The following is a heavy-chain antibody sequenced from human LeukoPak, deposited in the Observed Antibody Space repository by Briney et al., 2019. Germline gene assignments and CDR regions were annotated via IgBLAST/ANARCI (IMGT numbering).Heavy chain of an antibody. CDR2: ISSSSSYI. CDR1: GFTFSSYS. D-gene: IGHD3-10*01. CDR3: AREGASITMVRGVIPNPNWFDP. Sequence: GGSLRLSCAASGFTFSSYSMNWVRQAPEKGLEWVSAISSSSSYIYYADSVKGGLTISRDNAKNSLYLQMNRLRAEDTAVYYCAREGASITMVRGVIPNPNWFDPWGQGTLVTVSS. V-gene: IGHV3-21*01. J-gene: IGHJ5*02.